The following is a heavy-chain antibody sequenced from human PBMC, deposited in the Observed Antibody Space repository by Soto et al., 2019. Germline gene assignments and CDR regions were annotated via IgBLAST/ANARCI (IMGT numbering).Heavy chain of an antibody. CDR3: ARVRLPLYYYGMDV. CDR1: GGTFSSYA. CDR2: IIPIFGTA. D-gene: IGHD6-25*01. Sequence: QVQLVQSGAEVKKPGSSVKVSCKASGGTFSSYAISWVRQAPGQGLEWMGGIIPIFGTANYAQKFQGRVTXTAFEXXSTAYMELSSLRSEDTAVYYCARVRLPLYYYGMDVWGQGTTVTVSS. J-gene: IGHJ6*02. V-gene: IGHV1-69*12.